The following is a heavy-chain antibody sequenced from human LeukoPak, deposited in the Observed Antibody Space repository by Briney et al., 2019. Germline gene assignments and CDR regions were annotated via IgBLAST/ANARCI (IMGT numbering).Heavy chain of an antibody. CDR3: ARPGDCSSTSCSGYMDV. D-gene: IGHD2-2*01. Sequence: SETLSLTCAVYGGSFSGYYWSWIRQPPGKGLDWIGEINHSGSTNYNPSLKSRVTISVDTSKNQFSLKLSSVTAANTAVYYCARPGDCSSTSCSGYMDVWGKGTTVTASS. V-gene: IGHV4-34*01. J-gene: IGHJ6*03. CDR2: INHSGST. CDR1: GGSFSGYY.